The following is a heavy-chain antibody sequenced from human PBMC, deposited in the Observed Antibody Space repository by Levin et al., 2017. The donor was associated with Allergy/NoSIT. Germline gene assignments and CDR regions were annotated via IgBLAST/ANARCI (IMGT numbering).Heavy chain of an antibody. J-gene: IGHJ4*02. Sequence: SETLSLTCAVYGGSFSGYYWSWIRQPPGKGLEWIGEINHSGSTNYNPSLKSRVTISVDTSENQFSLKLSSVTAADTAVYYCARGLNPGIAAAGPWFADYYFDYWGQGTLVTVSS. CDR3: ARGLNPGIAAAGPWFADYYFDY. V-gene: IGHV4-34*01. CDR2: INHSGST. CDR1: GGSFSGYY. D-gene: IGHD6-13*01.